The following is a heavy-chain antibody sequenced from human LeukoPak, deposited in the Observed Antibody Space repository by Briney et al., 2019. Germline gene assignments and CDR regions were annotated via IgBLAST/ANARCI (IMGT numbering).Heavy chain of an antibody. CDR1: GFTFSSYW. D-gene: IGHD2-2*01. CDR2: IKQDGSEK. CDR3: ARDCSSTNCYRGGFDP. V-gene: IGHV3-7*01. J-gene: IGHJ5*02. Sequence: PGGSLRLSCAASGFTFSSYWMSWVRQAPGKGLEWVANIKQDGSEKYYVDSVKGRFTISRDNDKNSLYLQMNSLRVEDTAVYYCARDCSSTNCYRGGFDPWGQGTLVTVSS.